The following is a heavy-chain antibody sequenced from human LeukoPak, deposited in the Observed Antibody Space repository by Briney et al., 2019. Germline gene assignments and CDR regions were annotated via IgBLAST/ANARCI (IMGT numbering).Heavy chain of an antibody. V-gene: IGHV3-11*06. CDR3: ASDVVEKGPTY. Sequence: PGGSLRLSCAASGFTFSDYYMSWIRQAPGKGLEWVSYISSSSSYTNYADSVKGRFTISRDNAKNSLYLQMNSLRAEDTAVYYCASDVVEKGPTYWGQGTLVTVSS. CDR1: GFTFSDYY. J-gene: IGHJ4*02. D-gene: IGHD2-15*01. CDR2: ISSSSSYT.